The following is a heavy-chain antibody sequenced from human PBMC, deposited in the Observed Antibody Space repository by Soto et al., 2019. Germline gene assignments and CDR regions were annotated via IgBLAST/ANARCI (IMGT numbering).Heavy chain of an antibody. D-gene: IGHD3-22*01. CDR2: ISGSGSST. CDR3: AKNPGYYYYSTVYHFHS. Sequence: GGSLRLACAASGFTFSSYAMNWVRQAPGKGLEWVSSISGSGSSTYYADSMKGRFTISRDNSKNTLYLQMNSLRAEDTAVYYCAKNPGYYYYSTVYHFHSWGYGVLVTVS. J-gene: IGHJ5*01. CDR1: GFTFSSYA. V-gene: IGHV3-23*01.